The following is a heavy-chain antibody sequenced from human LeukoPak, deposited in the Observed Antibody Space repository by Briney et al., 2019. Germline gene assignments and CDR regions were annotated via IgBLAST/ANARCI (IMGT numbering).Heavy chain of an antibody. CDR3: AKDGTLDY. J-gene: IGHJ4*02. CDR1: GFTFSTYW. CDR2: ISGSGGNT. D-gene: IGHD1-26*01. V-gene: IGHV3-23*01. Sequence: GGSLRLSCTASGFTFSTYWMSWVRQAPGKGLEWVSAISGSGGNTYYADSVKGRFTISRDNSKKTLYLQMNSLRAEDTAVYYCAKDGTLDYWGQGTLVTVSS.